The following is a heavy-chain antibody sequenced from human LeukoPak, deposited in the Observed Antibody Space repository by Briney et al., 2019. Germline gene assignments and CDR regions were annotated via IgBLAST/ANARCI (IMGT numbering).Heavy chain of an antibody. D-gene: IGHD3-10*01. CDR2: MTPKSGDT. CDR1: GYTFNNFD. V-gene: IGHV1-8*02. Sequence: ASVKVSCKASGYTFNNFDIDWIRQAPGQGLEWMGSMTPKSGDTDLAQKFQGRVTMTRDTSLNTAYLAVSSLTSDDTAVYYCARGHNYGSGESVARAYWGQGTLVTVSS. J-gene: IGHJ4*02. CDR3: ARGHNYGSGESVARAY.